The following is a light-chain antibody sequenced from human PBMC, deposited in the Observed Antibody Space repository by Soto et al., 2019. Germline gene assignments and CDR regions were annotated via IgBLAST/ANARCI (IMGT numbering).Light chain of an antibody. CDR1: ESLLHSDGKTY. Sequence: DDVLTQTPVSLSASPGQPASISCKSTESLLHSDGKTYLSWYLHRPGHPPQILIHEVSTRFSGVPDRFSGSGSGTDFTLSISRVEPEDAGVYYCMQSVRLPLSFGGGTRLEIK. J-gene: IGKJ4*01. CDR2: EVS. CDR3: MQSVRLPLS. V-gene: IGKV2D-29*01.